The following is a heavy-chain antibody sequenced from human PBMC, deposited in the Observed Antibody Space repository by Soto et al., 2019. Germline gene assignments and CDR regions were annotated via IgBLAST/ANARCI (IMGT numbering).Heavy chain of an antibody. CDR3: ARVGATLGHAFDI. CDR2: IIPIFGTA. J-gene: IGHJ3*02. CDR1: GGTFSGYA. V-gene: IGHV1-69*13. D-gene: IGHD1-26*01. Sequence: ASVKVSCKASGGTFSGYAISWVRQAPGQGLEWMGGIIPIFGTANYAQKFQGRVTITADESTSTAYMELSSLRSEDTAVYYCARVGATLGHAFDIWGQGTMVTVSS.